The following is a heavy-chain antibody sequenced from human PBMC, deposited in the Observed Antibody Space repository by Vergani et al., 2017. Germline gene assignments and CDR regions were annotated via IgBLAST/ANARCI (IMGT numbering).Heavy chain of an antibody. V-gene: IGHV3-23*01. CDR1: GFTFSSYA. CDR3: AKDDSYGYYFDY. D-gene: IGHD5-18*01. Sequence: EVQLLESGGGLVQPGGSLRLSCAASGFTFSSYAMSWVRQAPGKGLEWVSAIGGSGGSTYYADSVKGRFTISRDNSKNTLYLQMNSLRAEDTAVYYCAKDDSYGYYFDYWGQGTLVTVSS. J-gene: IGHJ4*02. CDR2: IGGSGGST.